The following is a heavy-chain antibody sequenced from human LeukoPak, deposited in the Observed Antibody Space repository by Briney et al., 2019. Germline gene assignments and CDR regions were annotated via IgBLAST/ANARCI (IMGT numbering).Heavy chain of an antibody. J-gene: IGHJ4*02. V-gene: IGHV1-69*05. Sequence: SVKVSCKASGGTFSSNAISWLRQAPGQGLEWMGGIIPIFGTANYAQKFQGRVTITTDESTSTAYMELSSLRSEDTAVYYCASVIVVVPAAARFDTEYYFDYWGQGTLVTVSS. D-gene: IGHD2-2*01. CDR3: ASVIVVVPAAARFDTEYYFDY. CDR2: IIPIFGTA. CDR1: GGTFSSNA.